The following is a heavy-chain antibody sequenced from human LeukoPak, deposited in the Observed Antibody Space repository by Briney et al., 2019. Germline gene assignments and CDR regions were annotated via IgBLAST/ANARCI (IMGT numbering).Heavy chain of an antibody. D-gene: IGHD2-21*02. CDR1: GGTFSSYA. V-gene: IGHV1-69*13. CDR3: ARVGLLPYFDY. Sequence: ASVKVSCKASGGTFSSYAISWVRQAPGQGLEWMGGIIPIFGTANYAQKFQGRVTITADESTSTAYIELSSLRSEDTAVYYCARVGLLPYFDYWGQGTLVTVSS. J-gene: IGHJ4*02. CDR2: IIPIFGTA.